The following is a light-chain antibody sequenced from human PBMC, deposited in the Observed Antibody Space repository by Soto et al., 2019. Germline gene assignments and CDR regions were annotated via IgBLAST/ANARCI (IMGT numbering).Light chain of an antibody. Sequence: QSALTQTASVSGSPGQSITITCSGTTDDVGSTDSVSWYQHHPGEAPRLVIYEVKNRPSGVPGRFSGSKSVNTASLSISGLQPEDEADYYCRTYTTTGSSMFGSGTKLTVL. CDR3: RTYTTTGSSM. V-gene: IGLV2-14*01. J-gene: IGLJ1*01. CDR2: EVK. CDR1: TDDVGSTDS.